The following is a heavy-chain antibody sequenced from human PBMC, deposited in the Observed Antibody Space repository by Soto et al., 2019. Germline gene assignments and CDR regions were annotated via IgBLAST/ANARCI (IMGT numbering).Heavy chain of an antibody. D-gene: IGHD6-6*01. Sequence: SETLSLTCTVSGGSVSSGSYYWSWIRQPPGKGLEWIGYIYYSGSTNYNPSPKSRVTISVDTSKNQFSLKLSSVTAADTAVYYCAREYSSSSSFDYWGQGTLVTVSS. CDR2: IYYSGST. CDR1: GGSVSSGSYY. CDR3: AREYSSSSSFDY. V-gene: IGHV4-61*01. J-gene: IGHJ4*02.